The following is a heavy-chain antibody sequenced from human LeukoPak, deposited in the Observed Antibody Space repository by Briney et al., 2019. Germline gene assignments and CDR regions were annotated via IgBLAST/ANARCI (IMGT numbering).Heavy chain of an antibody. D-gene: IGHD6-19*01. CDR2: ISGNGDYT. V-gene: IGHV3-23*01. CDR1: GFTFSTYG. J-gene: IGHJ6*03. Sequence: PGGSVRLSCAASGFTFSTYGMSWVRQAPGKGLDWVSAISGNGDYTYYADSVRGRFTISRDNSRPTLFLQMNSLRAEDTALYYCAKLPQAGGDYYYIDVWGKGTTVTVSS. CDR3: AKLPQAGGDYYYIDV.